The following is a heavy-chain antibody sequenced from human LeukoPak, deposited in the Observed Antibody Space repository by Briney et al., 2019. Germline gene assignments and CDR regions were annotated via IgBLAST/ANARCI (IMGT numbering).Heavy chain of an antibody. CDR3: ARDLFSATGM. D-gene: IGHD3-9*01. J-gene: IGHJ4*02. Sequence: PGGSLRLSCAASGFTFISYSMNWVRQAPGKGLVWVSRISSDGSSTGYADSVNGRFTISRDNAKNTLNLQVNSLRVEDTAVYYCARDLFSATGMWGQGTLVTVSS. CDR1: GFTFISYS. CDR2: ISSDGSST. V-gene: IGHV3-74*01.